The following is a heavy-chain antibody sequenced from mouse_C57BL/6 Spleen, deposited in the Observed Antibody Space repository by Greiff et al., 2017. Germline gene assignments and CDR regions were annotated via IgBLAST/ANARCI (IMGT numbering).Heavy chain of an antibody. J-gene: IGHJ2*01. D-gene: IGHD2-4*01. CDR2: ISYDGSN. CDR1: GYSITSGYY. Sequence: EVQLVESGPGLVKPSQSLSLTCSVTGYSITSGYYWNWIRQFPGNKLEWMGYISYDGSNNYNPSLKNRISITRDTSKNQFFLKLNSVTTEDTATYYCARDDYDWYYFDYWGQGTTLTVSS. CDR3: ARDDYDWYYFDY. V-gene: IGHV3-6*01.